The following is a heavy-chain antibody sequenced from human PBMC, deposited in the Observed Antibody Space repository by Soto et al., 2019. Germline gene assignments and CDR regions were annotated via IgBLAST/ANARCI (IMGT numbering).Heavy chain of an antibody. D-gene: IGHD1-26*01. J-gene: IGHJ4*02. Sequence: SETLSLTCTVSGGSVSSGSYYWSWIRQPPGKGLERIGYIYYSGSTNYNPSLKSRVTISVDTSKNQFSLKLSSVTAADTAVYYCATSRSSGSYYPTTSYYFDYWGQGTLVTVSS. V-gene: IGHV4-61*01. CDR2: IYYSGST. CDR1: GGSVSSGSYY. CDR3: ATSRSSGSYYPTTSYYFDY.